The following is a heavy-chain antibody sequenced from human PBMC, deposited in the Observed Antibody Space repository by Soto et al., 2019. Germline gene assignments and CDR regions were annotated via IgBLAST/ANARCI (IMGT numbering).Heavy chain of an antibody. CDR3: AKGTTRWLQSLLDY. Sequence: SGGSLRLSCAFSGFTFSIFGMHWVRQAPGKGLEWVALISYDGSNKYYADSVRGRFTISRDNSKNTVYLQMNSLRAEDTAVYYCAKGTTRWLQSLLDYWGQGT. V-gene: IGHV3-30*18. CDR1: GFTFSIFG. CDR2: ISYDGSNK. J-gene: IGHJ4*02. D-gene: IGHD5-12*01.